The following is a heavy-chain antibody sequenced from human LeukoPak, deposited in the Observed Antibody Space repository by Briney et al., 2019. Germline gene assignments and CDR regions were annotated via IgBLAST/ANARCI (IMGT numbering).Heavy chain of an antibody. V-gene: IGHV4-59*01. CDR2: IYYSGTT. CDR3: ATVAVIRGVTYFDY. D-gene: IGHD3-10*01. Sequence: SETLSLTCTVSGGSINSYYWSWIRQPPGKGLEWIGYIYYSGTTNYNPSLESRVTISVDTSKNQFSPKLRSVTAADTAVYYCATVAVIRGVTYFDYWGQGTLVTVSS. J-gene: IGHJ4*02. CDR1: GGSINSYY.